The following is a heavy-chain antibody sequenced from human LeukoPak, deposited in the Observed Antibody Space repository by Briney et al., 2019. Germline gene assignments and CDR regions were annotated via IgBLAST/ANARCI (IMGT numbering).Heavy chain of an antibody. V-gene: IGHV3-48*03. Sequence: GGSLRLSCAASGFTFSSYEMNWVRQAPRKGLEWLSYISASGSGIHYADSVKGRFTISRDNAKNSVYLQMNSLRAEDTAVYYCARDRGGWYRWFDPWGQGTLVTVTS. CDR3: ARDRGGWYRWFDP. CDR1: GFTFSSYE. J-gene: IGHJ5*02. CDR2: ISASGSGI. D-gene: IGHD6-19*01.